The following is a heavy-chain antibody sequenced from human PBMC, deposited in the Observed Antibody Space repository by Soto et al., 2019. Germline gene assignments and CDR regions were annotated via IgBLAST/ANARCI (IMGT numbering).Heavy chain of an antibody. Sequence: SVKVSYKASGGTFSSYAISWVRQAPGQGLEWMGGIIPIFGTANYAQKFQGRVTITADESTSTAYMELSSLRSEDTAVYYCARDKWETGEAAFDIWGQGTMVTVSS. J-gene: IGHJ3*02. CDR1: GGTFSSYA. D-gene: IGHD1-1*01. CDR2: IIPIFGTA. CDR3: ARDKWETGEAAFDI. V-gene: IGHV1-69*13.